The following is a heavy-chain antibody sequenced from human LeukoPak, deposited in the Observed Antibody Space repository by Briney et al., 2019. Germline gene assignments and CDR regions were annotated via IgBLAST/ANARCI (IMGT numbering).Heavy chain of an antibody. CDR3: ARYWLLDSWFDP. CDR2: IYYSGST. CDR1: GGSFSGYY. J-gene: IGHJ5*02. D-gene: IGHD3-9*01. V-gene: IGHV4-59*01. Sequence: PSETLSLTCAVYGGSFSGYYWSWIRQPPGKGLEWIRYIYYSGSTNYNPSLKGRVTISVDTSKNQFSLKLSSVTAADTAVYYCARYWLLDSWFDPWGQGTLVTVSS.